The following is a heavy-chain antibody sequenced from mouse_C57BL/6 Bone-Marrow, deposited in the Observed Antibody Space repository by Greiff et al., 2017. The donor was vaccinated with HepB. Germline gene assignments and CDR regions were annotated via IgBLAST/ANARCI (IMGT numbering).Heavy chain of an antibody. V-gene: IGHV1-50*01. Sequence: QVQLQQPGAELVKPGASVKLSCKASGYTFTSYWMQWVKQRPGQGLEWIGEIDPTDSYTNYNQKFKGKATLPVDKSSSTAYMQLSSLTSEDSAVYFCARYADCRYFDVWGTGTSVTVSS. CDR3: ARYADCRYFDV. CDR1: GYTFTSYW. J-gene: IGHJ1*03. D-gene: IGHD6-5*01. CDR2: IDPTDSYT.